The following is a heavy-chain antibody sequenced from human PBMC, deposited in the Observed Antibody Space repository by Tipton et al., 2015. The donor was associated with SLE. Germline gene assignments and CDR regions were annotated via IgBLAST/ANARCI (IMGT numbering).Heavy chain of an antibody. Sequence: TLSLTCTVSGGSISSSSYYWGWIRQPPGKGLEWIGYIYTSGSTNYNPSLKSRVTISVDTSKNQFSLKLSSVTAADTAVYYCARDPLGRGYSGYDYLWGQGTLVTVSS. V-gene: IGHV4-61*01. D-gene: IGHD5-12*01. CDR3: ARDPLGRGYSGYDYL. CDR2: IYTSGST. CDR1: GGSISSSSYY. J-gene: IGHJ4*02.